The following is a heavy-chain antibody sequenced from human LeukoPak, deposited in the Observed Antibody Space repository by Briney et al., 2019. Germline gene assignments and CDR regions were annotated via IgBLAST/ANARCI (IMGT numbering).Heavy chain of an antibody. V-gene: IGHV3-21*01. CDR2: ISSSGSYI. J-gene: IGHJ4*02. D-gene: IGHD6-13*01. CDR3: EREEAIGSSWYHTYYFDY. Sequence: GGSLRLSRAASGFTFSSYSMNWVREAPRKGLERVSAISSSGSYIYYADSVKGRLTISRDNAKNSLYLQMNSLRAEDTAVYDCEREEAIGSSWYHTYYFDYWGQGTLVTVSS. CDR1: GFTFSSYS.